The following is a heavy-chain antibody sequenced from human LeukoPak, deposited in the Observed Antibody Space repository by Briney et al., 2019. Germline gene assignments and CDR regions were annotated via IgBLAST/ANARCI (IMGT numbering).Heavy chain of an antibody. CDR3: ARDLNLIMGARGLDY. V-gene: IGHV1-18*01. CDR2: ISAYQGET. CDR1: GYTFTSYG. D-gene: IGHD1-26*01. J-gene: IGHJ4*02. Sequence: GASVKVSCKASGYTFTSYGVSWVRQAPGQGLEWMGWISAYQGETNFAQKFQGRVTLTTDTSTSTAYMELRSLRSGDTAVYFCARDLNLIMGARGLDYWGQGTLVTVSS.